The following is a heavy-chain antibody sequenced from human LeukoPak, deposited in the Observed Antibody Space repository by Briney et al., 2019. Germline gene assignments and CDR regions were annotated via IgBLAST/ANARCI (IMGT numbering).Heavy chain of an antibody. V-gene: IGHV3-23*01. CDR3: AKGWLVVSKGGFDC. CDR2: ISGSGGST. CDR1: GFTFSSYA. D-gene: IGHD5/OR15-5a*01. Sequence: GGSLRLSCAASGFTFSSYAMSWVRQAPGKGLEWVSAISGSGGSTYYADSVKGRFTISRDNSKKTLYLQMNSLRAEDTAVYYCAKGWLVVSKGGFDCWGQGTLVTVSS. J-gene: IGHJ4*02.